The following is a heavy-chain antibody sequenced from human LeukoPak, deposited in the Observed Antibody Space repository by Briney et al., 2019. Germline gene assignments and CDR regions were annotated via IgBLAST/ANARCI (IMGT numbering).Heavy chain of an antibody. J-gene: IGHJ6*02. CDR1: GYTFTGYY. Sequence: GASVKVSCKASGYTFTGYYMHWVRQAPGQGLEWMGWINPNSGGTDYAQKFQGRVTMTRDTSISTAYMELSRLRSDDTAVYYCARDEYYYYYGMDVWGQGTTVTVSS. CDR3: ARDEYYYYYGMDV. CDR2: INPNSGGT. V-gene: IGHV1-2*02.